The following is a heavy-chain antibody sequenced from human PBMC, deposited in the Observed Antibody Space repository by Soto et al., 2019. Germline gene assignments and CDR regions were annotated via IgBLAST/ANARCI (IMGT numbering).Heavy chain of an antibody. Sequence: EVQLVESGGGLVQPGGSLRLSCAASGFTFSVYWMHWFRQAPGKGLVWVSRIDSDGSTTGYADSVKGRFTISRDNAKSTLYLQMNSLRAEDTAVYYCARPGYSNYGPGVDVWGQGTTVTVSS. CDR1: GFTFSVYW. V-gene: IGHV3-74*01. D-gene: IGHD4-4*01. CDR3: ARPGYSNYGPGVDV. CDR2: IDSDGSTT. J-gene: IGHJ6*02.